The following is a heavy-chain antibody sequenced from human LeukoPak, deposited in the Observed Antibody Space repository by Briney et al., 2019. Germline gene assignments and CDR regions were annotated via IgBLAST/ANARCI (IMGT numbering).Heavy chain of an antibody. V-gene: IGHV4-34*01. CDR2: INHSGST. J-gene: IGHJ4*02. CDR1: GGSFSGYY. CDR3: ARGRYVSITIFGVPTRGKFDY. Sequence: SETLSLTCAVYGGSFSGYYWSWIRQPPGKGLEWIGEINHSGSTDYNPSLKSRVTISVDTSKNQFSLKLSSVTAADTAVYYCARGRYVSITIFGVPTRGKFDYWGQGTLVTVSS. D-gene: IGHD3-3*01.